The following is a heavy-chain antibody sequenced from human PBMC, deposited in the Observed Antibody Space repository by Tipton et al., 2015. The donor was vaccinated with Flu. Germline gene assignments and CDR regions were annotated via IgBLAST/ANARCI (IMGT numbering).Heavy chain of an antibody. J-gene: IGHJ3*02. Sequence: GSLRLSCAASGFTFSSYSMNWVRQAPGKGLEWVSSISSSSSYIYYADSVKGRFTISRDDAKNSLYLQMSSLRAEDTAVYYCARGLLWDVAGDDAFDIWGQGTMVTVSS. CDR3: ARGLLWDVAGDDAFDI. CDR2: ISSSSSYI. CDR1: GFTFSSYS. D-gene: IGHD1-26*01. V-gene: IGHV3-21*01.